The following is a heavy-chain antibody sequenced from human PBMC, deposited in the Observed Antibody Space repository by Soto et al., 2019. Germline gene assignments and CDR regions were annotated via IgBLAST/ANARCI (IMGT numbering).Heavy chain of an antibody. V-gene: IGHV4-39*01. CDR2: IYYSGST. CDR3: ASLHDSPYYFDY. Sequence: PSKTLSLTCTVSGGSISSSSYYWGWIRQPPGKGLEWIGSIYYSGSTYYNPSLKSRVTISVDTSKNQFSLKLSSVTAADTAVYYCASLHDSPYYFDYWGQGTLVTVSS. J-gene: IGHJ4*02. CDR1: GGSISSSSYY. D-gene: IGHD3-3*01.